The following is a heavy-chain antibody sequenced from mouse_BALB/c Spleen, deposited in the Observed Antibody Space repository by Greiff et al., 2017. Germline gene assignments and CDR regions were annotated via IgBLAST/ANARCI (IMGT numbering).Heavy chain of an antibody. CDR2: ISSGSSTI. V-gene: IGHV5-17*02. Sequence: VQLKESGGGLVQPGGSRKLSCAASGFPFSSFGMHWVRQAPEKGLEWVAYISSGSSTIYYADTVKGRFTISRDNPKNTLFLQMTSLRSEDTAMYYCARDYGYFDYWGQGTTLTVSS. CDR3: ARDYGYFDY. CDR1: GFPFSSFG. D-gene: IGHD1-1*01. J-gene: IGHJ2*01.